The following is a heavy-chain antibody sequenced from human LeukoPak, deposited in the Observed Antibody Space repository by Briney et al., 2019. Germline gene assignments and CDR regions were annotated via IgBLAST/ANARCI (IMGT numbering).Heavy chain of an antibody. CDR2: IYTSGCT. Sequence: SETLSLTCTVSGGSISSYYWSWIRQPAGKGLEWIGRIYTSGCTNYNPSLKSRATISVGTTKVDVSLKLTSVAAADTAVYYCARHRTSVSAFDSWGQGTLVTVSS. CDR3: ARHRTSVSAFDS. D-gene: IGHD2-21*02. CDR1: GGSISSYY. J-gene: IGHJ5*01. V-gene: IGHV4-4*07.